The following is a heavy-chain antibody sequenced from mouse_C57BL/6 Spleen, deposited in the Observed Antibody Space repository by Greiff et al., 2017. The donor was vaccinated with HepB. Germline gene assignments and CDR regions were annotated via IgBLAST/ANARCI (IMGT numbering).Heavy chain of an antibody. CDR3: ARGGKKASFDY. D-gene: IGHD6-1*01. CDR2: INYDGSST. Sequence: VQLKESEGGLVQPGSSMKLSCTASGFTFSDYYMAWVRQVPEKGLEWVANINYDGSSTYYLDSLKSRFIISRDNAKNILYLQMSSLKSEDTATYYCARGGKKASFDYWGQGTTLTVSS. CDR1: GFTFSDYY. J-gene: IGHJ2*01. V-gene: IGHV5-16*01.